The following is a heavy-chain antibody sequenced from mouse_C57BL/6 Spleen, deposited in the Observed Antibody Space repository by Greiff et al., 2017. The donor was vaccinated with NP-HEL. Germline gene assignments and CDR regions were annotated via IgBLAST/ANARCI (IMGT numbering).Heavy chain of an antibody. D-gene: IGHD4-1*01. CDR1: GFTFSSYA. J-gene: IGHJ1*03. V-gene: IGHV5-9-1*02. CDR3: TRGTGTGYFEV. CDR2: ISSGGDYI. Sequence: EVKLVESGEGLVKPGGSLKLSCAASGFTFSSYAMSWVRQTPEKRLEWVAYISSGGDYIYYADTVKGRFTIASDNARNSLYLQMSSLKSGDTAMYYCTRGTGTGYFEVWGTGTTVTVSS.